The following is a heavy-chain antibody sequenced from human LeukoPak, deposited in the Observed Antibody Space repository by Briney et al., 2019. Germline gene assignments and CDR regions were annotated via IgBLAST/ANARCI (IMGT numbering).Heavy chain of an antibody. Sequence: GGSLRLSCAASGFTFSSYSMNWVRQAPGKGLEWVSSISSSSSYIYYADSVKGRFTISRDNAKNSLYLQMNSLRAEDTAVYYCARAPSYSSSWYGFDYWGQGTLVTVSS. V-gene: IGHV3-21*01. J-gene: IGHJ4*02. D-gene: IGHD6-13*01. CDR1: GFTFSSYS. CDR2: ISSSSSYI. CDR3: ARAPSYSSSWYGFDY.